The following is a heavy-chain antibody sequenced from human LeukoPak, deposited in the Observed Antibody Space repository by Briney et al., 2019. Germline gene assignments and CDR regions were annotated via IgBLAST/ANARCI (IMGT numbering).Heavy chain of an antibody. Sequence: PGGSLRLSCAASGFTFSSYAMSWVRQAPGKGLEWVSAISGSGGSTYYADSVKGRFTISRDNSKNTLYLQMSSLRAEDTAVYYCAKDQDFWSGYSYNYWGQGTLVTVSS. CDR2: ISGSGGST. J-gene: IGHJ4*02. V-gene: IGHV3-23*01. CDR3: AKDQDFWSGYSYNY. D-gene: IGHD3-3*01. CDR1: GFTFSSYA.